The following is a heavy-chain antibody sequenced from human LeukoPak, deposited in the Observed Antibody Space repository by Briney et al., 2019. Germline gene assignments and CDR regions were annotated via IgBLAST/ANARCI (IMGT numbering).Heavy chain of an antibody. CDR1: GGSIGSSSYY. CDR2: IYYSGNT. Sequence: SVTLSLTCTVSGGSIGSSSYYWGWVRQPRGEGLVWIGSIYYSGNTYYNPSLKSRVTISVDTSKNQFSLKLSSVTAADTAVYYCARVGRGLGESTLTLYYYGMDVWGQGTTVTVSS. CDR3: ARVGRGLGESTLTLYYYGMDV. J-gene: IGHJ6*02. V-gene: IGHV4-39*07. D-gene: IGHD3-10*01.